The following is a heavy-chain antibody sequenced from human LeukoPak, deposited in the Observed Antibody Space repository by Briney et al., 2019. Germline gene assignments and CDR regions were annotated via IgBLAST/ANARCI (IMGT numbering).Heavy chain of an antibody. Sequence: SETLSLTCTVSGGSLSSYYWSWIRQPPGRGLEWIGYIYYSGSTNYNPSLKSRVTISVDTSKNQFSLKLSSVAAADTAVYYCARDGHSSTFDYWGQGTLVTVSS. CDR1: GGSLSSYY. CDR2: IYYSGST. CDR3: ARDGHSSTFDY. J-gene: IGHJ4*02. D-gene: IGHD6-13*01. V-gene: IGHV4-59*01.